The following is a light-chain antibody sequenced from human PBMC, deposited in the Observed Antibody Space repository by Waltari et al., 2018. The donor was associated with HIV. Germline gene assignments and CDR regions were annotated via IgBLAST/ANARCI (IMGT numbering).Light chain of an antibody. CDR2: DAS. V-gene: IGKV3-11*01. CDR1: QTVSTY. Sequence: EIVFTQSPGTLTLFPGERATLSCRASQTVSTYLAWYQQKPGQAPRLLIYDASNRATGIPAMFSGSGSGTDFTLTISILEPEDFAIYYCQQRSSWPLTFGGGTKVEI. CDR3: QQRSSWPLT. J-gene: IGKJ4*01.